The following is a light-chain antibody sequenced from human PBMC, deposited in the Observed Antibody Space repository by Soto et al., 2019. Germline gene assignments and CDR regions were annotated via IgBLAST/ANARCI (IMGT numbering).Light chain of an antibody. Sequence: QSVLTQPASVSGSPGQSITISCSGTSSDIGTYNLVSWYQQHPGKAPKFIIYEVTKRPSGVSNRFSGSKSGNTASLTISGLQAEDEADYYCCSYAGSPSFVIFGGGTKVTVL. J-gene: IGLJ2*01. CDR3: CSYAGSPSFVI. CDR1: SSDIGTYNL. CDR2: EVT. V-gene: IGLV2-23*02.